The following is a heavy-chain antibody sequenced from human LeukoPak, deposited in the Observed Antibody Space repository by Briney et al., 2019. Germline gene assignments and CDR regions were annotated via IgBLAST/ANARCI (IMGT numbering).Heavy chain of an antibody. CDR3: ARGHLDP. V-gene: IGHV3-7*01. Sequence: GGSLRLSCAASGFTFSDYWMNWIRQAPGKGLEWVARIMKDGDEKYYAESVKGRFTISRDNAKNALYLQMNGLRAEDTGVYYCARGHLDPWGQGTLVTVSS. CDR2: IMKDGDEK. CDR1: GFTFSDYW. J-gene: IGHJ5*02.